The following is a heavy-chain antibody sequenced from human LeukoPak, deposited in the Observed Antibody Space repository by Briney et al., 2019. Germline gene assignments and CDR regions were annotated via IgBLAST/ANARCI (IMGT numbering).Heavy chain of an antibody. V-gene: IGHV3-53*01. CDR3: ARAREGLRYYYGMDV. Sequence: PGGSLRLSCAVSGFTVSSNYMSWVRQAPGKGLEWGSVIYSGGSTYYADSVKGRFTISRDNSKNTLYLQMNSLRAEDTAVYYCARAREGLRYYYGMDVWGQGTTVTVSS. D-gene: IGHD1-26*01. J-gene: IGHJ6*02. CDR1: GFTVSSNY. CDR2: IYSGGST.